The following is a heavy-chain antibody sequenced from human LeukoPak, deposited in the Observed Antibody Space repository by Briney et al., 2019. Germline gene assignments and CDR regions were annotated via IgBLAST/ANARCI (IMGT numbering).Heavy chain of an antibody. Sequence: GGSLRLSCAASGFTFSSYRMNWVRQAPGKGLEWVSYISSSSSTIYYADSVKGRFTISRDNAKNSLYLQMNSLRAEDSAVYYCARGPSYSSSWYVDYWGQGTLVTVSS. CDR1: GFTFSSYR. V-gene: IGHV3-48*04. CDR2: ISSSSSTI. J-gene: IGHJ4*02. CDR3: ARGPSYSSSWYVDY. D-gene: IGHD6-13*01.